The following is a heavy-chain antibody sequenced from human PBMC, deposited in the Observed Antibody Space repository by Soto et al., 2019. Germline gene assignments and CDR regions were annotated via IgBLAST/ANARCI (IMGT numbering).Heavy chain of an antibody. CDR1: GFIFDDFA. D-gene: IGHD3-3*01. Sequence: EAQLVESGGGLVQPGRSLRLSCAGSGFIFDDFAIHWVRQAPGKGLEWVSGISWNSDSIGYADSVKGRFTIARDNAKNSPYLQMNRLRVEDTALYYCTKVGGLYDFWSGPLHFDLWGQGTLVTVSS. J-gene: IGHJ4*02. CDR2: ISWNSDSI. V-gene: IGHV3-9*01. CDR3: TKVGGLYDFWSGPLHFDL.